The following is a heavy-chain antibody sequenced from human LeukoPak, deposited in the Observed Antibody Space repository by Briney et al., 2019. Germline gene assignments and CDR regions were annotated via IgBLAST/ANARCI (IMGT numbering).Heavy chain of an antibody. J-gene: IGHJ2*01. D-gene: IGHD3/OR15-3a*01. CDR3: AQHGDFYFAI. Sequence: PSETLSLTCAVFGGSFSGRYWSWVRQPPGKGLEWIGQIHQSEVTSYNPSLGSRVTMSVDTSKKQVSLYLTSVTAADTAVYFCAQHGDFYFAIWGRGTLVTVSS. CDR2: IHQSEVT. CDR1: GGSFSGRY. V-gene: IGHV4-34*01.